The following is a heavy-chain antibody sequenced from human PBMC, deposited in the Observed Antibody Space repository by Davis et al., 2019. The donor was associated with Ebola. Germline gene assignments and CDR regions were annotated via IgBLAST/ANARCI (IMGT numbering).Heavy chain of an antibody. CDR3: ARALTDYSDASGFSSWFDP. D-gene: IGHD3-22*01. V-gene: IGHV4-59*01. J-gene: IGHJ5*02. Sequence: PSETLSLTCTVSGGSFSNYFWSWIRQPPGKGLEWIGFISDSGSSSYNPALRSRVSLSLDTSKSHLSLSLRSVTAADTAVYYCARALTDYSDASGFSSWFDPWGQGALVTVSS. CDR2: ISDSGSS. CDR1: GGSFSNYF.